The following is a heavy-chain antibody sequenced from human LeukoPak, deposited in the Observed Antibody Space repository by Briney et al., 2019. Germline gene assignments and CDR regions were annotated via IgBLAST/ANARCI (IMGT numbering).Heavy chain of an antibody. J-gene: IGHJ1*01. CDR1: GGSMTSYY. Sequence: PSETLSLTCTVSGGSMTSYYWSWIRQPPGKGLEWIGYISYRGITNYNPSLKSRVTISVDTSRNQFSLELNSETAADMAVYYCARGNSDWYWYFQLWGQGTLVTVSS. CDR3: ARGNSDWYWYFQL. CDR2: ISYRGIT. V-gene: IGHV4-59*01. D-gene: IGHD6-19*01.